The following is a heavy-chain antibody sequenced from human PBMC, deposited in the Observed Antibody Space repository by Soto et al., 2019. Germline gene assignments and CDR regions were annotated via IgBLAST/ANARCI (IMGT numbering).Heavy chain of an antibody. J-gene: IGHJ6*02. CDR1: GGSFSGYY. CDR3: ARGAYSSGWYGYYYYYGVDV. CDR2: INHSGST. V-gene: IGHV4-34*01. Sequence: SETLSLTCAVYGGSFSGYYWSWIRQPPGKGLEWIGEINHSGSTNYNPSLKSRVTISVDTSKNQFSLKLSSVTAAGTAVYYCARGAYSSGWYGYYYYYGVDVWGQGTTVTVSS. D-gene: IGHD6-19*01.